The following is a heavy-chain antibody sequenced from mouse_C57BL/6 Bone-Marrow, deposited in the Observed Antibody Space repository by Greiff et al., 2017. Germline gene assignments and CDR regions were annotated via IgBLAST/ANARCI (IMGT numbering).Heavy chain of an antibody. CDR1: GYAFTNYL. Sequence: VKLQESGAELVRPGTSVKVSCKASGYAFTNYLIEWVKQRPGQGLEWIGVINPGSGGTNYNEKFKGKATLTADKSSSTAYMQLSRLTSEDSAVYFCATTGTEWFAYWGQGTLVTVSA. CDR3: ATTGTEWFAY. J-gene: IGHJ3*01. CDR2: INPGSGGT. D-gene: IGHD4-1*02. V-gene: IGHV1-54*01.